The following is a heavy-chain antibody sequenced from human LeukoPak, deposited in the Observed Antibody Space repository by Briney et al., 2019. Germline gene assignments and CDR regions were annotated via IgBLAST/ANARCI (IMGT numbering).Heavy chain of an antibody. Sequence: PGGSLRLSCAASGFTFSSYAMHWVRQAPGKGLEWVAVISYDGSNKYYANSVKGRFTISRDDSKNTLYLQVNSLRAEDTAVYYCAKALDYWYFDYWGQGTLVTVSS. V-gene: IGHV3-30-3*01. CDR3: AKALDYWYFDY. CDR1: GFTFSSYA. J-gene: IGHJ4*02. CDR2: ISYDGSNK. D-gene: IGHD2/OR15-2a*01.